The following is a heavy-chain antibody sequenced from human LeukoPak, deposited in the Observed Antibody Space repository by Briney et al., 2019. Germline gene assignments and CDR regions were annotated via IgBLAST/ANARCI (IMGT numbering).Heavy chain of an antibody. CDR3: ARGIYYDSSGYYSPYYYYMDV. J-gene: IGHJ6*03. CDR1: GYSFTSYW. V-gene: IGHV5-51*01. Sequence: GESLKISCKGSGYSFTSYWIGWVRQMPGKGLEWMGIIYPSDSDTRYSPSFQGQVTISADKSISTAYLQWSSLKASDTAMYYCARGIYYDSSGYYSPYYYYMDVWGKGTTVTISS. D-gene: IGHD3-22*01. CDR2: IYPSDSDT.